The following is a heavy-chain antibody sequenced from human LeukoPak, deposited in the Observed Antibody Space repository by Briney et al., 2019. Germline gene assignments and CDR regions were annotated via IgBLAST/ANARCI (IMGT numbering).Heavy chain of an antibody. V-gene: IGHV3-53*01. Sequence: GGSLRLSCAASGFTVSSNYMSWVRQAPGKGLEWVSVIYSGGSTYYADSVKGRFTISRDNSKNTLYLQMNSLRAEDTAVYYCAKFPKYYYDSSGYYYYFDYWGQGTLVTVSS. D-gene: IGHD3-22*01. CDR1: GFTVSSNY. CDR2: IYSGGST. J-gene: IGHJ4*02. CDR3: AKFPKYYYDSSGYYYYFDY.